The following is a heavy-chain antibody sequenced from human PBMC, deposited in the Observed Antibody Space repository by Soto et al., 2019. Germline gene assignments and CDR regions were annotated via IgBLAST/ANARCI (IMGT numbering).Heavy chain of an antibody. CDR3: AGGAMVTPYYYGLDV. CDR2: TSGSGHYI. Sequence: EVRLLESGGGLVQPGGSLRLYCAGSGFTSSNYSMSWVRQAPGKGLEWVSTTSGSGHYIQYRDSVKGRFTISRDNSKNTLYLQTNSLRAEDTAVYYCAGGAMVTPYYYGLDVWGKGTTVTVSS. CDR1: GFTSSNYS. V-gene: IGHV3-23*01. D-gene: IGHD5-18*01. J-gene: IGHJ6*04.